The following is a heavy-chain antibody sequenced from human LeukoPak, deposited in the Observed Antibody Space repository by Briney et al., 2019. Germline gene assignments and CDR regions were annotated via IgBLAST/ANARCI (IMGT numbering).Heavy chain of an antibody. J-gene: IGHJ6*03. CDR3: ARRWNYGRNYYIDV. CDR2: INDSGRT. CDR1: GGSFSNYY. Sequence: PSETLSLTCAVYGGSFSNYYWSWIRQPPGKGLEWIEEINDSGRTNYNPSLMSRVTVSVDTSKNQFSLRLTSVTATDTAVYYCARRWNYGRNYYIDVWGNGATVSVSS. D-gene: IGHD1-7*01. V-gene: IGHV4-34*01.